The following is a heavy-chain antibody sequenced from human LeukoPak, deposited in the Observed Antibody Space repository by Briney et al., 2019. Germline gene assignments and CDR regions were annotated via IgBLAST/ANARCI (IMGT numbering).Heavy chain of an antibody. J-gene: IGHJ3*02. Sequence: ASVKVSCKASGYTFTTYYMHWVRQAPGQGLEWMGIINPSGGTTGYAQKFQGRLTMTRDTSTTTVYMELSSRRSEDTAVYYCARVRVRGLRTNAFDIWGQGTMVTVSS. D-gene: IGHD3-10*01. V-gene: IGHV1-46*01. CDR2: INPSGGTT. CDR3: ARVRVRGLRTNAFDI. CDR1: GYTFTTYY.